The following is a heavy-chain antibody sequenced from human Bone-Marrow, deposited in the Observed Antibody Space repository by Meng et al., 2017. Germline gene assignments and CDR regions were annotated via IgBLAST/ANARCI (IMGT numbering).Heavy chain of an antibody. CDR1: GGSISSYY. V-gene: IGHV4-59*01. Sequence: SETLSLTCTVSGGSISSYYWSWIRQPPGKGLEWIGYIYYSGSTNYNPSLKSRVTISVDTSKNQFSLKLSSVTAADTAVYYCARAEVDTAMVYSFDYWGQGTRVTVSS. CDR3: ARAEVDTAMVYSFDY. CDR2: IYYSGST. D-gene: IGHD5-18*01. J-gene: IGHJ4*02.